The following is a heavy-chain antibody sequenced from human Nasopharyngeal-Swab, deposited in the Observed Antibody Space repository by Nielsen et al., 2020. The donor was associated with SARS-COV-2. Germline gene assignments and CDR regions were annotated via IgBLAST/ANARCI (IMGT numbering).Heavy chain of an antibody. CDR3: ARDSYYYGSSFDY. CDR1: GFTFSSYG. D-gene: IGHD3-10*01. V-gene: IGHV3-33*01. Sequence: GESLTISCAASGFTFSSYGMHWVRQAPGKGLEWVAVIWSDGSNQYYADSVKGRFTISRDNYKNTLYLQMNSLRAEDTAVYYCARDSYYYGSSFDYWVQGTLVTVSS. J-gene: IGHJ4*02. CDR2: IWSDGSNQ.